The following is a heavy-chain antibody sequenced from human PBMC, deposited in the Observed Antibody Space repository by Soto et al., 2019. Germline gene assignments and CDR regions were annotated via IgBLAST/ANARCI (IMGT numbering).Heavy chain of an antibody. J-gene: IGHJ3*02. Sequence: SETLSPTCTVSGGSISSGGYYWSWIRQHPGKGLEWIGYIYYSGSTYYNPSLKSRVTISVDTSKNQFSLKLSSVTAADTAVYYCARPYLDCTNGVCSYDAFDIWGQGTMVTVSS. D-gene: IGHD2-8*01. CDR3: ARPYLDCTNGVCSYDAFDI. CDR1: GGSISSGGYY. CDR2: IYYSGST. V-gene: IGHV4-31*03.